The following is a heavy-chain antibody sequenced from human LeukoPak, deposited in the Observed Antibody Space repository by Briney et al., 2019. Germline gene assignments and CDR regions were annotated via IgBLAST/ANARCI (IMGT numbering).Heavy chain of an antibody. CDR3: ARARSSGLSRATDH. D-gene: IGHD6-19*01. CDR2: VKQDGTER. Sequence: GGSLRLSCAASGFTLSSYWMSWVRQAPGRGLEWVPIVKQDGTERDYVDSGKGRFSLSRDNAKNLVHLQMNSLRNEDTAMYFCARARSSGLSRATDHWGQGTLVTVSP. CDR1: GFTLSSYW. V-gene: IGHV3-7*01. J-gene: IGHJ4*02.